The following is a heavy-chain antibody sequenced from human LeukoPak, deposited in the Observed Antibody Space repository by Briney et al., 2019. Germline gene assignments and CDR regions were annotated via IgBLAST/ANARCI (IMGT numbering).Heavy chain of an antibody. J-gene: IGHJ4*02. CDR2: LYTGGST. V-gene: IGHV3-66*01. CDR1: GFTVSSNY. D-gene: IGHD3-22*01. CDR3: ARGYYDSSFDY. Sequence: GGSLRLSCAASGFTVSSNYMTWVRQAPGRGLEWVSVLYTGGSTYYADSVKGRFTISRDNSKNTLYLQMNSLRGEDTAVYYCARGYYDSSFDYWGQGTLVTVSS.